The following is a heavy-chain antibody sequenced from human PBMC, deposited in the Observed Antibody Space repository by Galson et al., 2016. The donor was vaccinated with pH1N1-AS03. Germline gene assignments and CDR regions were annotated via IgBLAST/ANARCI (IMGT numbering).Heavy chain of an antibody. J-gene: IGHJ4*02. CDR1: GFTVSRNY. CDR3: ARAGYSSNWWVFDY. V-gene: IGHV3-53*04. D-gene: IGHD6-13*01. Sequence: SLRLSCAASGFTVSRNYMSWVRQAPGKGLEWVSVIYSGGNTYYADPVKGRFTISRHISKNILYLQMNRLRGEDTAVYYCARAGYSSNWWVFDYWGQGTVVTVSS. CDR2: IYSGGNT.